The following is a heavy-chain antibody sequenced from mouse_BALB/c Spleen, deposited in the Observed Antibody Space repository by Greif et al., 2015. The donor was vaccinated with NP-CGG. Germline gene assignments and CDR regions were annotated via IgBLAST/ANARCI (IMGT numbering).Heavy chain of an antibody. V-gene: IGHV14-3*02. CDR2: IDPANGNT. CDR3: ARIYGSSYPYYYAMDY. J-gene: IGHJ4*01. Sequence: QLQPSGAELVKPGASVKLSCTASGFNIKDTYMHWVKQRPEQGLEWIGRIDPANGNTKYDPKFQGKATITADTSSNPAYLQLSMLTFEDTAVYYCARIYGSSYPYYYAMDYWGQGTSVTVSS. CDR1: GFNIKDTY. D-gene: IGHD1-1*01.